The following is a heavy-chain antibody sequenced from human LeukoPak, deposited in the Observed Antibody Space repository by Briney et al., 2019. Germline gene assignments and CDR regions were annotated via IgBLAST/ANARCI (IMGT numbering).Heavy chain of an antibody. D-gene: IGHD3-22*01. V-gene: IGHV4-4*09. CDR2: ISTSGST. CDR3: ARGRYYYDSSGYYYVRDYYYYGMDV. CDR1: GGSISSYY. Sequence: SETLSLTCTVSGGSISSYYWSWIRQPPGKGKEWIGYISTSGSTNSNPSLKSRVTISVDTSKNQFSLKLSSVTAADTAVYYCARGRYYYDSSGYYYVRDYYYYGMDVWGQGTTVTVSS. J-gene: IGHJ6*02.